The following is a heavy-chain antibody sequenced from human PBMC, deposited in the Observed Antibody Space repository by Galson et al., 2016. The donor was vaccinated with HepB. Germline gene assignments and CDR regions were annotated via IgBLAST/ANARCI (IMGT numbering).Heavy chain of an antibody. D-gene: IGHD7-27*01. V-gene: IGHV6-1*01. Sequence: GRTYYRSDWRSDYADSLKGRITINPDTSKNQFSLHLDSVTPEDTAVYYCARSYLLGRGFGSWGQGTLVTVSS. CDR2: TYYRSDWRS. J-gene: IGHJ1*01. CDR3: ARSYLLGRGFGS.